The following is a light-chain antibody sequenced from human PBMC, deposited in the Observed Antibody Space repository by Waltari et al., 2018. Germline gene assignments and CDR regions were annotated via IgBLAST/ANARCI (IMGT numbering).Light chain of an antibody. CDR2: EFS. CDR3: SSYTSSSTLGV. J-gene: IGLJ2*01. CDR1: SSDVGGYNY. V-gene: IGLV2-14*01. Sequence: QSALTQPASVSGSPGQSITISCTGTSSDVGGYNYVSWYHQHPGTAPKLMFDEFSNRPSGVSNRSSGSKSGNTASLTISGLHAEDEADYYRSSYTSSSTLGVFGGGTKLTVL.